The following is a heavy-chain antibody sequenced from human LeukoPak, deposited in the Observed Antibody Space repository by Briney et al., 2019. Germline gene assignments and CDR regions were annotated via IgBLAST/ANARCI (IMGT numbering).Heavy chain of an antibody. CDR1: GFTFSSYS. CDR3: ARGSLLAAAGSSFDY. V-gene: IGHV3-21*01. D-gene: IGHD6-13*01. J-gene: IGHJ4*02. CDR2: ISSSSSYI. Sequence: GGSLRLSCAAAGFTFSSYSMNWVRQAPGKVLEWVSSISSSSSYIYYADSGKGRFNIARDNAKNSLYLQMNSLRAEDTAVYYCARGSLLAAAGSSFDYWGQGTLVTVSS.